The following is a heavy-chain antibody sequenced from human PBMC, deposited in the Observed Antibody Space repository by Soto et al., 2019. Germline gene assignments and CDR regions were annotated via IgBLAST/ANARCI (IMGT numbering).Heavy chain of an antibody. D-gene: IGHD3-10*01. CDR3: TIGTPXRSGSYWFGDYYYGMDV. Sequence: GGSLRLSCAASGFTFSNAWMSWVRQAPGKGLEWVGRIKSKTDGGTTDYAAPVKGRFTISRDDSKNTLYLQMNSLKTEDTAVYYCTIGTPXRSGSYWFGDYYYGMDVWGQGTTVTVSS. V-gene: IGHV3-15*01. J-gene: IGHJ6*02. CDR1: GFTFSNAW. CDR2: IKSKTDGGTT.